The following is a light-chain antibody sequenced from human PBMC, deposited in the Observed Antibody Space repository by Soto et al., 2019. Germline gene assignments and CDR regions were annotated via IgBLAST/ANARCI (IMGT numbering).Light chain of an antibody. J-gene: IGLJ1*01. Sequence: QSVLTQPPSVSGAPGQRVTISCTGSSSNIGAGYPVHWYQQLPGTAPKLLVAGNRPSGVPDRFSVSKSGASASLAITGLQAEDEADYYCSSYTSSSTRVFGTGTKLTVL. CDR1: SSNIGAGYP. V-gene: IGLV1-40*01. CDR2: G. CDR3: SSYTSSSTRV.